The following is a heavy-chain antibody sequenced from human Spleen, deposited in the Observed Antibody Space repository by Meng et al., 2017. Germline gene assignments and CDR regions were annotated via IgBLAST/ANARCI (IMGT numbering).Heavy chain of an antibody. D-gene: IGHD3-9*01. V-gene: IGHV4-38-2*02. Sequence: SETLSLTCSVSGYSISSAYYCGWIRQPPGKGLEWIGSVYYSGITYYNPSLESRVSISVDTSKNNFSLKLSSVTAADTAVYYCARDLWELRYKAPFDPWGQGTLVTVSS. CDR3: ARDLWELRYKAPFDP. CDR2: VYYSGIT. CDR1: GYSISSAYY. J-gene: IGHJ5*02.